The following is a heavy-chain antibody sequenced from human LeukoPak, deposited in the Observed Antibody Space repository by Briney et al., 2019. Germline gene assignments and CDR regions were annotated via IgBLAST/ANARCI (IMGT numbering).Heavy chain of an antibody. CDR1: GFTFSSYS. D-gene: IGHD1-26*01. Sequence: GGSLRLSCAASGFTFSSYSMNWVRQAPGKGLEWVSHISSSSSTIYYADSVKGRFTISRDNARNSLYLQMNSLTAEDTAVYYCARGPYSGAYGNTYYYYMDVWGKGTTVTISS. J-gene: IGHJ6*03. CDR3: ARGPYSGAYGNTYYYYMDV. CDR2: ISSSSSTI. V-gene: IGHV3-48*01.